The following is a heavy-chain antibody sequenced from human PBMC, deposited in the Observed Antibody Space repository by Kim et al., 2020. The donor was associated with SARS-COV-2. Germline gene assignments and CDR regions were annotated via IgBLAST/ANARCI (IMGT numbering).Heavy chain of an antibody. Sequence: GGSLRLSCAASGFTFTDYGMHWVRQAPGKGLEWVAAISNDGYHVYYADSLKGRFSVFRDASKNTLYLQMNSLTPEDTAIYFCAKDLGHSVFLFYFDYWGQGTLVTVSS. CDR1: GFTFTDYG. D-gene: IGHD3-3*01. J-gene: IGHJ4*02. V-gene: IGHV3-30*18. CDR3: AKDLGHSVFLFYFDY. CDR2: ISNDGYHV.